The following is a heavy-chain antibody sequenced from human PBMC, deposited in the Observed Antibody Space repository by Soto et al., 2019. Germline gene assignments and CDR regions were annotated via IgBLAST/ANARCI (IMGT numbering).Heavy chain of an antibody. CDR1: GGSISCYY. CDR3: ARDAGMGYSSGWVDY. J-gene: IGHJ4*02. D-gene: IGHD6-19*01. Sequence: SETLSLTCTVSGGSISCYYWSWIRQPPGKGLEWIGYIYYSGSTNYNPSLKSRVTISVDTSKNQFSLKLSSVTAADTAVYYCARDAGMGYSSGWVDYWGQGTLVTVS. V-gene: IGHV4-59*01. CDR2: IYYSGST.